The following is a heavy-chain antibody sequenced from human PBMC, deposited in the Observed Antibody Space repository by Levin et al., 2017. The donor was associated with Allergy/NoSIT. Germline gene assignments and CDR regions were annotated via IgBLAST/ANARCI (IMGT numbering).Heavy chain of an antibody. J-gene: IGHJ4*02. CDR1: GGSISSGGSY. D-gene: IGHD5-24*01. Sequence: SETLSLTCTVSGGSISSGGSYWSWIRQHPGMGLEWIGYIWDSGNTHYNPSLESRLTMSVDTSKNQFSLKLSSVTAADTAVYYCARSGRTWLQFRGFDFWGRGTLVTVSS. CDR2: IWDSGNT. V-gene: IGHV4-31*03. CDR3: ARSGRTWLQFRGFDF.